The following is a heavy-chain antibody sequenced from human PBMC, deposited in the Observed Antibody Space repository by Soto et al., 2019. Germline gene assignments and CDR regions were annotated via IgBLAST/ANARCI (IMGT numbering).Heavy chain of an antibody. CDR2: ISYDGSNK. D-gene: IGHD3-9*01. CDR1: GFTFSSYG. V-gene: IGHV3-30*18. J-gene: IGHJ4*02. CDR3: AKIAVLRYFDWSLDY. Sequence: LRPSCAASGFTFSSYGMHWVRQAPGKGLEWVAVISYDGSNKYYADSVKGRFTISRDNSKNTLYLQMNSLRAEDTAVYYCAKIAVLRYFDWSLDYWGQGTLVTVSS.